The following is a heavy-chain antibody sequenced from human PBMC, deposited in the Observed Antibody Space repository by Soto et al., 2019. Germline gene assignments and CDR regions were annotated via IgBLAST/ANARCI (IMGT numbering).Heavy chain of an antibody. V-gene: IGHV3-23*01. CDR3: AKGGYCLLWFCDF. J-gene: IGHJ4*02. D-gene: IGHD1-26*01. CDR2: IIGSGGST. Sequence: EVQLLESGGGLVQPGGSLRLSCAASGFTFSTYAMSWVRQAPGKGLEWVSTIIGSGGSTYYAESVKGRFTIARDNSKNALYVEMNTLRAEVTDVDYFAKGGYCLLWFCDFWGQGTLVTVSS. CDR1: GFTFSTYA.